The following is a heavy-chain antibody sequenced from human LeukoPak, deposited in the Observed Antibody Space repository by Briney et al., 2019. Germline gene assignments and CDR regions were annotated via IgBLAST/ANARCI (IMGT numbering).Heavy chain of an antibody. CDR3: ARDNGGYYDSSRSQGY. CDR2: ISSSSSYI. J-gene: IGHJ4*02. CDR1: GFTFSSYS. V-gene: IGHV3-21*01. D-gene: IGHD3-3*01. Sequence: GGSPRLSCAASGFTFSSYSMNWVRQAPGKGLEWVSSISSSSSYIYYADSVKGPFTISRDNAKNSLYLQMNSLRAEDTAVYYCARDNGGYYDSSRSQGYWGQGTLVTVSS.